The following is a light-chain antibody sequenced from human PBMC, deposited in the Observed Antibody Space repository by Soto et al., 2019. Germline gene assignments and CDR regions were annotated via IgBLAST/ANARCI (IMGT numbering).Light chain of an antibody. Sequence: DIQMTQSPSTLSASAGDRVTITCRASQSINSRLAWYQQKPGKAPKLLIYDASNLESGVPSRFSGSGSGTEFTLTISSLQPDDFATYYCQQYNSYPRTFGQGTKVDIK. V-gene: IGKV1-5*01. CDR2: DAS. CDR3: QQYNSYPRT. J-gene: IGKJ1*01. CDR1: QSINSR.